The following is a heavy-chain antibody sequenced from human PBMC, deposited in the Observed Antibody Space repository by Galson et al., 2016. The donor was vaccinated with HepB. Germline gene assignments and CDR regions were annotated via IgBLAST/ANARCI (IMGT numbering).Heavy chain of an antibody. CDR3: ARGRERYYGSGSYLNGDFDY. Sequence: SVKVSCKASGGTFSSYAISWVRQAPGQGLEWMGGIIPIFSTANYAQKFQGRVTITADESTSTAYMELSSLRSEDTAVYYCARGRERYYGSGSYLNGDFDYWGQGTLVTVSS. V-gene: IGHV1-69*13. CDR2: IIPIFSTA. D-gene: IGHD3-10*01. CDR1: GGTFSSYA. J-gene: IGHJ4*02.